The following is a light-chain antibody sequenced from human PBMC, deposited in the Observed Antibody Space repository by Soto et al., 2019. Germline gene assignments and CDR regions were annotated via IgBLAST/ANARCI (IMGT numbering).Light chain of an antibody. CDR3: QQRSNWPPRYT. J-gene: IGKJ2*01. Sequence: EIVLTQSPATLSLSPGERATLSCRASQSVSSYLAWYKQKPGQAPRLLIYDASNRATGIPARFSGSESGTDVTLTISSLEPEDFAVYYCQQRSNWPPRYTFGQGTKLEIK. CDR2: DAS. V-gene: IGKV3-11*01. CDR1: QSVSSY.